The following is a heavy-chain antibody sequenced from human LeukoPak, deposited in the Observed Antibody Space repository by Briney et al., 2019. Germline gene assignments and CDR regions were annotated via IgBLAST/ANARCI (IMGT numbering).Heavy chain of an antibody. J-gene: IGHJ6*04. CDR1: GYTFTSYA. CDR3: AREEVLYYGDYYYYGMDV. CDR2: INTNTGNP. D-gene: IGHD2-8*01. V-gene: IGHV7-4-1*01. Sequence: GASVKVSCKASGYTFTSYAMNWARQAPGQGLEWMGWINTNTGNPTYAQGFTGRFVFSLDTSVSTAYLQICSLKAEDTAVYYCAREEVLYYGDYYYYGMDVWGKGTTVTVSS.